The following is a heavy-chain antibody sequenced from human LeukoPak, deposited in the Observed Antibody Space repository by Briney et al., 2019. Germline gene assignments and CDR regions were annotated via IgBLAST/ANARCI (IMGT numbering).Heavy chain of an antibody. D-gene: IGHD2-8*02. CDR1: GFTVSSTY. CDR2: ITSGGNS. V-gene: IGHV3-66*01. Sequence: GGSLRLSCAASGFTVSSTYMSWVRQAPGKGLEWVSVITSGGNSYYADSVKGRFTISRDNSKNTLYLQMNSLRAEDTAVYYFARVEGERCTVDFDYWGQGTLVTVSS. J-gene: IGHJ4*02. CDR3: ARVEGERCTVDFDY.